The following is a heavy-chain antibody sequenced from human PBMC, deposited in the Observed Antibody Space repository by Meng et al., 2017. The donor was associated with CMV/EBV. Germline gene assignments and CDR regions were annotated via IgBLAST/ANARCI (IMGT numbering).Heavy chain of an antibody. Sequence: GSLRLSCAVYGGSFSGYYWSWIRQPPGKGLEWIGEINHSGSTNYNPSLKSRVTISVDTSKNQFSLKLSSVTAADTAVYYCARGAHCSSTSCYNIWGQGTLGTVSS. D-gene: IGHD2-2*01. V-gene: IGHV4-34*01. CDR2: INHSGST. J-gene: IGHJ4*02. CDR1: GGSFSGYY. CDR3: ARGAHCSSTSCYNI.